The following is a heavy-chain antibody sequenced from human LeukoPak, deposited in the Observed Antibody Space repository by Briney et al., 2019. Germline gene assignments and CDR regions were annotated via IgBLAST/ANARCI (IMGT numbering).Heavy chain of an antibody. CDR3: ARDPGEWGIVEGVTFDI. J-gene: IGHJ3*02. V-gene: IGHV4-61*02. CDR1: GGSISSGSYY. Sequence: SETLSLTCTVSGGSISSGSYYWSWIRQPAGEGLEWFGRVYPSGSTNYNPSLKSRVTISVDTSKNQFSLKLSSVTAADTAVYYCARDPGEWGIVEGVTFDIWGQGTMVTVSS. D-gene: IGHD1-26*01. CDR2: VYPSGST.